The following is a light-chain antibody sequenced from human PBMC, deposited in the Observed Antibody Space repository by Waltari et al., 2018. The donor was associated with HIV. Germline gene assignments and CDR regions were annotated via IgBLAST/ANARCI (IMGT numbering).Light chain of an antibody. J-gene: IGLJ2*01. Sequence: NFMLTQTHSVSESPGKTVTISCTRSSAGIASNYVHWYQQRPGSSPTPVIYEHNQRPSGVPDRFSGSIDSSSNSASLTISGLKTEDEADYYCQSYDSSNHVVFGGGTKVTVL. CDR1: SAGIASNY. CDR3: QSYDSSNHVV. CDR2: EHN. V-gene: IGLV6-57*01.